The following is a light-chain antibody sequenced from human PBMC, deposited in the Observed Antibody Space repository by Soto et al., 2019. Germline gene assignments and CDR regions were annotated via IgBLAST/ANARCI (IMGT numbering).Light chain of an antibody. CDR3: QQLNGYPRT. CDR1: QSVSNNY. V-gene: IGKV3-20*01. CDR2: GAS. Sequence: EIVLTQSPGTLSLSPGERATLSCRASQSVSNNYLAWYQQKPGQAPRLLIYGASNRATGIPDRFSGSGSGTDFTLTISRLEPEDFATYYCQQLNGYPRTFGQGTKVDI. J-gene: IGKJ1*01.